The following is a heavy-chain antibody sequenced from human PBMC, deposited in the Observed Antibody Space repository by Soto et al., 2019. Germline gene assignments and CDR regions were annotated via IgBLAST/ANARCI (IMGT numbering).Heavy chain of an antibody. Sequence: QVQLVQSGPEVRKAGSSVKVSCKASGDTLSTHSITWVRQAPGQGPEWMGRTIPGLSSATPAHKFQGRVTLTADIATRTAFMELRGLRPEDTAVYYCAREAGLGGSYGMDVWGQGTTVIVSS. V-gene: IGHV1-69*08. J-gene: IGHJ6*02. D-gene: IGHD3-16*01. CDR3: AREAGLGGSYGMDV. CDR2: TIPGLSSA. CDR1: GDTLSTHS.